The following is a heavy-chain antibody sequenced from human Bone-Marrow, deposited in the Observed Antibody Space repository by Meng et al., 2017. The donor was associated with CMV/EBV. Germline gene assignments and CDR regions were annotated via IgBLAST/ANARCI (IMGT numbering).Heavy chain of an antibody. V-gene: IGHV1-69*08. Sequence: SVKVSCKAAAGTFSSYTISCGRQDPGQGLEWRGRIIAILGRANYAQKFQGRVTITEYKYTSTAYMELSSLGSDDTAVYYCAREGAGTFFSYWGQGTLVTVSS. D-gene: IGHD1-7*01. CDR1: AGTFSSYT. CDR3: AREGAGTFFSY. J-gene: IGHJ4*02. CDR2: IIAILGRA.